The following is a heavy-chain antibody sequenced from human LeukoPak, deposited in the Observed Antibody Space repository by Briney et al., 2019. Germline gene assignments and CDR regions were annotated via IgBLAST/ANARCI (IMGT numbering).Heavy chain of an antibody. V-gene: IGHV3-48*01. J-gene: IGHJ4*02. Sequence: QPGGSLRLSCAASGFTFSSYAMSWVRQAPGKGLEWVSYISSSSSTIYYADSVKGRFTISRDNAKNSLYLQMNSLRAEDTAVYYCARDYYFDYWGQGTLVTVSS. CDR1: GFTFSSYA. CDR2: ISSSSSTI. CDR3: ARDYYFDY.